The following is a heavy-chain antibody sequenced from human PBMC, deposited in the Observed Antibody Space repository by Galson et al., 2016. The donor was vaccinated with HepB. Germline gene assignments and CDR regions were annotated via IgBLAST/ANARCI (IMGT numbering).Heavy chain of an antibody. Sequence: TLSLTCTVSGDSINSGRYYWNWIRQHPGKGLEWIGYIYYSGSTYYNPSLKSRVTISVDTSKNQFSLKLSSVTAADTAVYYCAAFVPPNCGGDCYRADYWGQGTLVTVS. D-gene: IGHD2-21*01. CDR1: GDSINSGRYY. CDR2: IYYSGST. CDR3: AAFVPPNCGGDCYRADY. V-gene: IGHV4-31*03. J-gene: IGHJ4*02.